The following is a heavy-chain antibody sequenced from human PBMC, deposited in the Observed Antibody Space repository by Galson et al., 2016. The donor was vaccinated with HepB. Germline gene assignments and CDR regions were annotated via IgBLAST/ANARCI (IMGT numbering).Heavy chain of an antibody. J-gene: IGHJ4*02. Sequence: PALVKPTQTLTMTCTFSEFSLSTSRLAVGWIRQPPGKALEWLAHIYWDEDKRYNPSLKSRLTITKDTSRNHVVLTMTNMDPVDTATYYCARRAIVGAHFDYWGQGILVTVSS. CDR3: ARRAIVGAHFDY. CDR1: EFSLSTSRLA. V-gene: IGHV2-5*02. D-gene: IGHD1-26*01. CDR2: IYWDEDK.